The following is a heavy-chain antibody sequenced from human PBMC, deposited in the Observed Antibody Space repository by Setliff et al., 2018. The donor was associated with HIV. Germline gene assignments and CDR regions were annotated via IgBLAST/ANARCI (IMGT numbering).Heavy chain of an antibody. J-gene: IGHJ4*02. CDR1: GVTFSNYP. CDR3: AREAYSYGYVLPATRFGYYFDS. Sequence: SVKVSCKASGVTFSNYPITWVRQAPGQGLEWMGRIIPIFDTGDYAQKFQGRVTISADRSTSTAYMELSSLRFEDTALYYCAREAYSYGYVLPATRFGYYFDSWGQGTLVTVSS. CDR2: IIPIFDTG. V-gene: IGHV1-69*06. D-gene: IGHD5-18*01.